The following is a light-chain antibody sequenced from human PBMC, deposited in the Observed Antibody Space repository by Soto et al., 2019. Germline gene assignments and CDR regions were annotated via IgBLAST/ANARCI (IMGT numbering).Light chain of an antibody. Sequence: QSVLTQPASVSGSLGQSITISCTGTSSDIGNSNFVSWYQQHPGKVPKLIIYEATKRPSGVSPRFSASKSGNTASLTISGLQAEDEADYYCCSYAGRITWVFGGGTQRPS. CDR2: EAT. CDR3: CSYAGRITWV. J-gene: IGLJ3*02. CDR1: SSDIGNSNF. V-gene: IGLV2-23*01.